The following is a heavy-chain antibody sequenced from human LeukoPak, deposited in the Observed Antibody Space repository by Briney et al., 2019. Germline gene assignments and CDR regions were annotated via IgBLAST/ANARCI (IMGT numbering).Heavy chain of an antibody. J-gene: IGHJ4*02. CDR2: ISISGDRT. D-gene: IGHD6-6*01. Sequence: PGGSLRLSCAASEFTFINHAMTWVRQAPGKGLEWVSSISISGDRTYYADSVRGRFTISIDNSKNTLYLQMNSLGAEDTAIYYCANEIRPNDYWGQGTLVTVSS. V-gene: IGHV3-23*01. CDR3: ANEIRPNDY. CDR1: EFTFINHA.